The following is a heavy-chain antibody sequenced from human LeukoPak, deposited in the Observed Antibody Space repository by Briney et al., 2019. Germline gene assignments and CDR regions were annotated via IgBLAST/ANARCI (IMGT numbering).Heavy chain of an antibody. CDR1: GGSINSSYY. D-gene: IGHD4-17*01. Sequence: SETLSLTCTVSGGSINSSYYWSWIRQPAGKGLEWIGRIYTSGSTNYNPSLKSRVTMSVDTSKNQFSLKLSSVTAADTAVYYCARHDYGDYWFDPWGQGTLVTVSS. CDR3: ARHDYGDYWFDP. J-gene: IGHJ5*02. CDR2: IYTSGST. V-gene: IGHV4-4*07.